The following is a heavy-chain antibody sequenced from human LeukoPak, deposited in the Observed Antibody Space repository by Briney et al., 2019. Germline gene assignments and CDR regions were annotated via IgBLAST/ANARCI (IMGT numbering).Heavy chain of an antibody. J-gene: IGHJ4*02. CDR2: INHSGST. CDR3: AGRYYDYVWGSYRPKSFDY. Sequence: SETLSLTCAVYGGSFSGYYWSWIRQPPGKGLEWIGEINHSGSTNYNPSLKSRVTLSVDTSKNQFSLKLSSVTAADTAVYYCAGRYYDYVWGSYRPKSFDYWGQGTLVTVSS. V-gene: IGHV4-34*01. D-gene: IGHD3-16*02. CDR1: GGSFSGYY.